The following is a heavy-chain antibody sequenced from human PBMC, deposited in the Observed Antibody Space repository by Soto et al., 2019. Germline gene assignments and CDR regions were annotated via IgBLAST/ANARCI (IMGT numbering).Heavy chain of an antibody. CDR2: IYYSGST. V-gene: IGHV4-30-4*01. Sequence: QVQLQESGPGLVKPSQTLSLTCTVSGGSISSGDYYWSWIRQPPGKGLEWIGYIYYSGSTYYNPSLKSRVTVSVDTSKNQFSLKLSSGTAADTAVYYCASFRCRGGSCALSPWGQGTLVTVSS. D-gene: IGHD2-15*01. J-gene: IGHJ5*02. CDR3: ASFRCRGGSCALSP. CDR1: GGSISSGDYY.